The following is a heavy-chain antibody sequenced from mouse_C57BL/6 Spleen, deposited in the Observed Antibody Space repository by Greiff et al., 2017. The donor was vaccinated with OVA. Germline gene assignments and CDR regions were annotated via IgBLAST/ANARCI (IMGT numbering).Heavy chain of an antibody. V-gene: IGHV1-64*01. J-gene: IGHJ2*01. D-gene: IGHD1-1*01. CDR1: GYTFTSYW. CDR3: AISIYYGSSLYYFDY. Sequence: QVQLQQPGAELVKPGASVKLSCKASGYTFTSYWMHWVKQRPGQGLEWIGMIHPNIGSTNYNEKFKSKAPLTVDNSSSTAYMQLSSLTSEDSAVYYCAISIYYGSSLYYFDYWGQGTTLTVSS. CDR2: IHPNIGST.